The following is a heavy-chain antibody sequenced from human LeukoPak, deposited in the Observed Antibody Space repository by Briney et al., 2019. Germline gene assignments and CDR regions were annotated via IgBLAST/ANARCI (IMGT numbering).Heavy chain of an antibody. J-gene: IGHJ4*02. CDR3: ARDPPYYTYYYDSCGLNFDY. Sequence: ASVKVSCKASGYTFTGYYMHWVRQAPGQGLEWMGWINPNSGGTNYAQKFQGRVTMTRDTSISTAYMELSRLRSDDTAVYYCARDPPYYTYYYDSCGLNFDYWGQGTLVTVSS. D-gene: IGHD3-22*01. CDR1: GYTFTGYY. CDR2: INPNSGGT. V-gene: IGHV1-2*02.